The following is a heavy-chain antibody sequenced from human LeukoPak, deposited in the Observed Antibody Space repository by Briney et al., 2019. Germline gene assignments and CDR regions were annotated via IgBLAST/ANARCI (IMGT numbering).Heavy chain of an antibody. Sequence: PETLSLTCTVSGYSLSSGYYWGGIRQPPGKGLEWIGSLYHSGGAYYNPSLKSRVTISVDTSKDQFSQKLSSVTVADTAVYYCARVGGNPYFDYWGQGTLVTVSS. V-gene: IGHV4-38-2*02. D-gene: IGHD4-23*01. CDR1: GYSLSSGYY. CDR2: LYHSGGA. J-gene: IGHJ4*02. CDR3: ARVGGNPYFDY.